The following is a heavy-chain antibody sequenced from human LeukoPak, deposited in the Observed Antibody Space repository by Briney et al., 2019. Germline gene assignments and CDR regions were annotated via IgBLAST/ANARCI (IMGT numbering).Heavy chain of an antibody. D-gene: IGHD3-22*01. CDR2: ISAYNGNT. CDR3: ARVATYYDSSGQFDY. CDR1: GYTLISYG. V-gene: IGHV1-18*01. J-gene: IGHJ4*02. Sequence: ASVKVSCKASGYTLISYGISWVRQAPGQGLEWMGWISAYNGNTNYAQKLQGRVTMTTDTSTSTAYMELRSLTSDDTAVYYCARVATYYDSSGQFDYWGQGTLVTVSS.